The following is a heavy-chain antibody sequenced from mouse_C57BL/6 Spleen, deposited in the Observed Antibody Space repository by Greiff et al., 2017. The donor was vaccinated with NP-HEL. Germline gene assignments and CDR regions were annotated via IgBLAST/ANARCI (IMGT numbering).Heavy chain of an antibody. CDR2: ISSGGSYT. J-gene: IGHJ3*01. D-gene: IGHD1-1*01. Sequence: EVHLVESGGDLVKPGGSLKLSCAASGFTFSSYGMSWVRQTPDKRLEWVATISSGGSYTYYPDSVKGRFTISRDNAKNTLYLQMSSLKSEDTAMYYCAREGVYYGSSYFAYWGQGTLVTVSA. CDR3: AREGVYYGSSYFAY. CDR1: GFTFSSYG. V-gene: IGHV5-6*01.